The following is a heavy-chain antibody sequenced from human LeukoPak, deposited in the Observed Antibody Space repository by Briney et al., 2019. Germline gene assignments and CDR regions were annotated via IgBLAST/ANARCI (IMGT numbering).Heavy chain of an antibody. V-gene: IGHV1-2*02. J-gene: IGHJ4*02. Sequence: ASVKVSCKASGYTFTGYYMHWVRQAPGQGLEWMGWINPNSGGTNYAQKFQGRVTTTRDTSISTAYMELSRLRSDDTAVYYCARDLTAVADSDYWGQGTLVTVSS. CDR2: INPNSGGT. CDR1: GYTFTGYY. D-gene: IGHD6-19*01. CDR3: ARDLTAVADSDY.